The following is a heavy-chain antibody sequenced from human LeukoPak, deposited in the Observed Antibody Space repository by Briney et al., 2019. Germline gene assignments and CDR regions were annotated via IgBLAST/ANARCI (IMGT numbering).Heavy chain of an antibody. V-gene: IGHV3-30*18. CDR3: AKRSGPDTAMVTGYYYYYGMDV. CDR1: GFTFSSYW. CDR2: ISYDGSNK. D-gene: IGHD5-18*01. Sequence: GGSLRLSCAASGFTFSSYWMSWVRQAPGKGLEWVAVISYDGSNKYYADSVKGRFTISRDNSKNTLYLQMNSLRAEDTAVYYCAKRSGPDTAMVTGYYYYYGMDVWGQGTTVTVSS. J-gene: IGHJ6*02.